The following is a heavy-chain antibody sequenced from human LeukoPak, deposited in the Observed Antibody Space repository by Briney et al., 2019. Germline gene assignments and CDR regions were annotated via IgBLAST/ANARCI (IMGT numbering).Heavy chain of an antibody. D-gene: IGHD2-15*01. J-gene: IGHJ4*02. CDR2: TIPIFGTA. V-gene: IGHV1-69*13. CDR1: GGTFSSYA. CDR3: ARDRCSGGSCYSGVDY. Sequence: SVKVSCKASGGTFSSYAISWVRQAPGQGLEWMGGTIPIFGTANYAQKFQGRVTITADESTSTAYMELSSLRSEDTAVYYCARDRCSGGSCYSGVDYWGQGTLVTVSS.